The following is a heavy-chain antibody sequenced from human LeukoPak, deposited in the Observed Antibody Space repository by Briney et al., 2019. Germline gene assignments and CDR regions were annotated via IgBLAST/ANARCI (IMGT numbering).Heavy chain of an antibody. CDR2: ISDTGGST. D-gene: IGHD1-26*01. CDR3: AKGGGSQFDY. CDR1: GFTFSNYA. Sequence: GGSLRLSCAASGFTFSNYAMSWVRRAPGKGLEWVSSISDTGGSTYYADSLKGRFAISRDNSKNTVSLQMNSLRAEDTAIYYCAKGGGSQFDYWGQGTLVTVSS. V-gene: IGHV3-23*01. J-gene: IGHJ4*02.